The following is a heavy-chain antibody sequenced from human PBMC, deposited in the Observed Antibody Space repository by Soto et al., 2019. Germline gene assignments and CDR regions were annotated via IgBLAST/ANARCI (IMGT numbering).Heavy chain of an antibody. CDR3: ARDNILGILYGGMDV. V-gene: IGHV4-30-4*01. D-gene: IGHD3-3*01. CDR1: GGSISSGDYY. J-gene: IGHJ6*02. Sequence: PSATLSLTCTVSGGSISSGDYYWSWIRQPPGKGLEWIGYIYYSGSTYYNPSLKSRVTISVDTSKNQFSLKLSSVTAADTAVYYCARDNILGILYGGMDVWGQGTTVTVSS. CDR2: IYYSGST.